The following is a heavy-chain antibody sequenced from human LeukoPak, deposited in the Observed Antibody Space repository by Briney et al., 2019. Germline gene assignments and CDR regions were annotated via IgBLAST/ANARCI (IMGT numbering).Heavy chain of an antibody. CDR2: IYYSGST. CDR3: ARATPSSYYFDY. Sequence: PSETLSLTCTVSGGSISSYYWSWIRQPPGKGLEWIGYIYYSGSTNYNPSLKSRVTISVDTSKNQFSLKLSSVTAADTAVYYCARATPSSYYFDYWGQGTLVTVSS. CDR1: GGSISSYY. D-gene: IGHD4-11*01. J-gene: IGHJ4*02. V-gene: IGHV4-59*01.